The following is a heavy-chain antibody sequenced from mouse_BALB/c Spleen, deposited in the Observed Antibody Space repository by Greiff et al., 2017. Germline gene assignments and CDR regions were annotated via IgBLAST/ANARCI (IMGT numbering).Heavy chain of an antibody. CDR1: GFTFSSYT. D-gene: IGHD1-1*01. J-gene: IGHJ3*01. CDR2: ISNGGGST. CDR3: ARHGTTVVDPFAY. Sequence: EVKVVESGGGLVQPGGSLKLSCAASGFTFSSYTMSWVRQTPEKRLEWVAYISNGGGSTYYPDTVKGRFTISRDNAKNTLYLQMSSLKSEDTAMYYCARHGTTVVDPFAYWGQGTLVTVSA. V-gene: IGHV5-12-2*01.